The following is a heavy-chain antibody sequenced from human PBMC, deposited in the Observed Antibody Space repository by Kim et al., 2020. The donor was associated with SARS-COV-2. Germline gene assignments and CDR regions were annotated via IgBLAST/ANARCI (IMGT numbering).Heavy chain of an antibody. D-gene: IGHD3-9*01. CDR3: ARAARYFAWDGMDV. V-gene: IGHV1-18*01. CDR2: ISAYNGDT. J-gene: IGHJ6*02. CDR1: GYTFTSYG. Sequence: ASVKVSCKASGYTFTSYGINWVRQAPGQGLEWMGWISAYNGDTKYVQKLQGRVTLTTDTSTNTAYMELRSLRSDDTAVYYCARAARYFAWDGMDVWGQGTTVTVSS.